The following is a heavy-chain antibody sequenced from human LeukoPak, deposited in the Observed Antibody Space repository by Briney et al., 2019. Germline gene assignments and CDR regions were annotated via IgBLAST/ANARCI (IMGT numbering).Heavy chain of an antibody. Sequence: SETLSLTCGVSGGSIDITNYWSWVRQAPGKGLEWIGEIYHSGTTNYNPSLRSRVPMFLDRANNQFSLSLTSVTAADSAVYYCTRENRPFCPFAYWGQGVLVTVSS. D-gene: IGHD2/OR15-2a*01. J-gene: IGHJ4*02. CDR2: IYHSGTT. V-gene: IGHV4-4*02. CDR1: GGSIDITNY. CDR3: TRENRPFCPFAY.